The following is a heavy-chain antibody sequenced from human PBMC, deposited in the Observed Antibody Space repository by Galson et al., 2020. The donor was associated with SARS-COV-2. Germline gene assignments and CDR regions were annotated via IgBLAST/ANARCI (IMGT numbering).Heavy chain of an antibody. CDR2: ISYDGSNK. D-gene: IGHD3-10*01. J-gene: IGHJ5*02. Sequence: TGGSLRLSCAASGFTFSSYAMHWVRQAPAKGLEWVAVISYDGSNKYYEDSVKGRFTISRDNSKNTLYLQMNSLRAEDTAVYYCARDARRGWGWFDPWGQGTLVTVSS. CDR3: ARDARRGWGWFDP. V-gene: IGHV3-30-3*01. CDR1: GFTFSSYA.